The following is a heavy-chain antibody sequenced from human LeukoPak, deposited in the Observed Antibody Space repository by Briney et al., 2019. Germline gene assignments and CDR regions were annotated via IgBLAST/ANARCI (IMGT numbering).Heavy chain of an antibody. D-gene: IGHD3-22*01. CDR1: SGSISSGVYY. CDR3: ARARLGYYDSSGKYNWFDP. CDR2: IYYSGST. V-gene: IGHV4-31*03. Sequence: PSQTLSLTCPVSSGSISSGVYYWSWIRQHPGKGLEWIGYIYYSGSTYYNPSLKSRVTISVDTSKNQFSLKLSSVTAADTAVYYCARARLGYYDSSGKYNWFDPWGQGTLVTVSS. J-gene: IGHJ5*02.